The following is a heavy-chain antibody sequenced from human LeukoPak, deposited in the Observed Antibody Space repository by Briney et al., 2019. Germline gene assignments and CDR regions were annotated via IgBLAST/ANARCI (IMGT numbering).Heavy chain of an antibody. D-gene: IGHD6-19*01. CDR2: IYYSGST. CDR3: ARATFSGWYYFDY. V-gene: IGHV4-59*01. CDR1: GGSISSYY. Sequence: SETLSLTCTVSGGSISSYYWSWIRQPPGKGLEWIGYIYYSGSTNYNPSLKSRVTISVDTSKNQFSLKLSSVTAADTAVYYCARATFSGWYYFDYWGQGTLVTVSS. J-gene: IGHJ4*02.